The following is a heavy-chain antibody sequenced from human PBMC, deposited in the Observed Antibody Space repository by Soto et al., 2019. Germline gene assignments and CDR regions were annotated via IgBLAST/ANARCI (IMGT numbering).Heavy chain of an antibody. CDR2: IIPIFGTA. Sequence: SVEVSCKXSGGTFSSYAISWVRQAPGQGLEWMGGIIPIFGTANYAQKFQGRVTITADESTSTAYMELSSLRSEDTAVYYCARDRVVMSAFDIWGQGTMVTVSS. V-gene: IGHV1-69*13. D-gene: IGHD2-15*01. J-gene: IGHJ3*02. CDR1: GGTFSSYA. CDR3: ARDRVVMSAFDI.